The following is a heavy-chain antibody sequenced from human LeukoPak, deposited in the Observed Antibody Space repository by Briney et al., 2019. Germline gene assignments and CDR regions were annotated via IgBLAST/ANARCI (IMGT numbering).Heavy chain of an antibody. Sequence: GGSLRLSRAASGFTFSSYSMNWVRQAPGKGLEWVSSISSSSSYIYYADSVKGRFTISRDNAKNSLYLQMNSLRAEDTAVYYCAGDYSSSWLSFDYWGQGTLVTVSS. J-gene: IGHJ4*02. CDR2: ISSSSSYI. CDR3: AGDYSSSWLSFDY. D-gene: IGHD6-13*01. V-gene: IGHV3-21*01. CDR1: GFTFSSYS.